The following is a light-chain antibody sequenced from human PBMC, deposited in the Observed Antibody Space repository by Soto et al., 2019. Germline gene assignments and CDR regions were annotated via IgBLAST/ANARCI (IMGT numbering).Light chain of an antibody. V-gene: IGLV2-14*03. CDR1: SSDVGAYNF. Sequence: QSALTQPASVSGSPGQSITISCTGTSSDVGAYNFVSWYQQHPGKAPKLMIYDVTNRPSGVSSRFSGSKSGNTASLAISGLQAEDEAAYYCSSYTTSNTLVFGGGTKVTVL. CDR3: SSYTTSNTLV. CDR2: DVT. J-gene: IGLJ2*01.